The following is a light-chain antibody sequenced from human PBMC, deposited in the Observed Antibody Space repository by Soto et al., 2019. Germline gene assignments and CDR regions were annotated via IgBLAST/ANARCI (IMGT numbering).Light chain of an antibody. CDR2: LNSDGSH. J-gene: IGLJ2*01. CDR3: QTWGTGI. V-gene: IGLV4-69*01. CDR1: NGHSSYA. Sequence: QLVLTQSPSASASLGASVKLTCTLSNGHSSYAIAWHQQQPEKGPRYLMKLNSDGSHSKGDGIPDRFSGSSSGAERYLTISSLQSEDEADYYCQTWGTGIFGGGTKLTVL.